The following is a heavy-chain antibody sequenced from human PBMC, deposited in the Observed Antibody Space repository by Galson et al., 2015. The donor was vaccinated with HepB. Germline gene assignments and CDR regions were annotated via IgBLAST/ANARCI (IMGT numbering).Heavy chain of an antibody. V-gene: IGHV1-69*04. CDR3: ARDDSDYMNV. D-gene: IGHD2-21*01. CDR2: IIPMLDIA. J-gene: IGHJ6*03. Sequence: SCKASGGTFSSYAISWVRQAPGQGLEWMGRIIPMLDIANYAQKFQGTVTITADKSTSTAYMEMSSLRSEDTAVYYCARDDSDYMNVWGKGTTVTVSS. CDR1: GGTFSSYA.